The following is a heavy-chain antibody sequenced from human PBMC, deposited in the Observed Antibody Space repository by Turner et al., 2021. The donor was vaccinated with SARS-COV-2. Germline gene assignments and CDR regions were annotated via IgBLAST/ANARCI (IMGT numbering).Heavy chain of an antibody. J-gene: IGHJ6*02. V-gene: IGHV4-39*01. D-gene: IGHD3-10*01. CDR1: GGSIRSCRYY. CDR2: IYYSGST. CDR3: ARLPVGYYGSGSYYHYGMDV. Sequence: QLQRQESGPGPGKPWESLSLTCTVTGGSIRSCRYYWGWIRQPPGKGLEWIGSIYYSGSTYYNPSLKSRVTISVDTSKNQFSLKLSSVTAADTAVYYCARLPVGYYGSGSYYHYGMDVWGQGTTVTVSS.